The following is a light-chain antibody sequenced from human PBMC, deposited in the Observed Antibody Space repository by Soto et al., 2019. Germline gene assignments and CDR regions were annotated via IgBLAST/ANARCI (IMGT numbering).Light chain of an antibody. CDR3: QQYGSSPSR. CDR2: AAS. J-gene: IGKJ1*01. CDR1: QSVSSSF. Sequence: IVLTHTPGTLSLSPEERATLSCRASQSVSSSFLAWYQQTPGQAPRLLIYAASSRATGIPDRFSGSGSGTDFTLTISRLEPEDFAVYYCQQYGSSPSRFGQGTKVDIK. V-gene: IGKV3-20*01.